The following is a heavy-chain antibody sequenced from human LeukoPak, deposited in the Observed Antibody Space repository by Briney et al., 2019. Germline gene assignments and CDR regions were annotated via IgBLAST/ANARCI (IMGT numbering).Heavy chain of an antibody. D-gene: IGHD3-10*01. CDR2: ITWNGGNT. CDR1: GFTFSSYS. J-gene: IGHJ3*02. V-gene: IGHV3-20*04. CDR3: AKGVRITMVRGAFDI. Sequence: GGSLRLPCAASGFTFSSYSMNWVRQAPGKGLEWVSGITWNGGNTVYADSVKGRFTISRDNAKNSLYLQMNSLRAEDTALYYCAKGVRITMVRGAFDIWGQGTMVTVSS.